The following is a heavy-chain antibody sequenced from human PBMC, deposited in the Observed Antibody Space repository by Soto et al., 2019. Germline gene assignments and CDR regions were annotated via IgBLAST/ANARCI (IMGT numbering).Heavy chain of an antibody. CDR1: GGSISSGDYY. V-gene: IGHV4-30-4*01. D-gene: IGHD3-10*01. Sequence: SETLSLTCTVSGGSISSGDYYWSWIRQPPGRGLEWIGYIYYSGSTYYNPSLKSRVTISVDTSKNQFSLKLSSVTAADTAVYYCARGRITQRDWYLDLWGRGTLVTVYS. CDR3: ARGRITQRDWYLDL. J-gene: IGHJ2*01. CDR2: IYYSGST.